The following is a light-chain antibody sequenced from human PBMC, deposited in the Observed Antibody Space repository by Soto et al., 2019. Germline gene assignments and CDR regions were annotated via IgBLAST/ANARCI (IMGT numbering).Light chain of an antibody. CDR2: DTS. V-gene: IGKV3-11*01. CDR3: QQRAFWPWT. CDR1: QSVNNY. J-gene: IGKJ1*01. Sequence: EIVLTQSPATLSLSPGERATLSCRASQSVNNYLVWYQQKPGQAPRLLIYDTSDRATGIPARFSGSGSGTDFTLTISSLEPEDFAVFYCQQRAFWPWTFGQGTKVDIK.